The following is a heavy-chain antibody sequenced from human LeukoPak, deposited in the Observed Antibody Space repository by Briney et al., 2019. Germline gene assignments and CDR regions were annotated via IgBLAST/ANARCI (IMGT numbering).Heavy chain of an antibody. J-gene: IGHJ4*02. Sequence: SRTLSLTCAISGDSVSSNSAAWNWIRQSPSRGLEWLGRTYYRSKWYNDYAVSVKSRITINPDTSKNQFSLQLNSVTPEDTAVYYCAREHIVVVTALSRFDYWGQGTLVTVSS. D-gene: IGHD2-21*02. CDR3: AREHIVVVTALSRFDY. V-gene: IGHV6-1*01. CDR1: GDSVSSNSAA. CDR2: TYYRSKWYN.